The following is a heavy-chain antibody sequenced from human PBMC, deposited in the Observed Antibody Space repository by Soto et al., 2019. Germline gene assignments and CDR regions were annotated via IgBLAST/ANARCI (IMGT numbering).Heavy chain of an antibody. D-gene: IGHD2-15*01. V-gene: IGHV1-18*01. CDR3: XXGXTPIDY. Sequence: QVQLVQSGAEVKKPGASVKVSCKASGYTFTNFGISWVRQAPGQGLEWMGWISAYNGNTNSAQKFQDRVTMTTDTSTSTAYMELRSLRSDDXAIXXXXXGXTPIDYWGQGTLVTVSS. CDR2: ISAYNGNT. J-gene: IGHJ4*02. CDR1: GYTFTNFG.